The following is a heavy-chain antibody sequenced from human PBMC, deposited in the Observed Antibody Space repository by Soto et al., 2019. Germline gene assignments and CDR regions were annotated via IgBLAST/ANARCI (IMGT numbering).Heavy chain of an antibody. CDR3: ARVRIAAAGGIYYYYGMDV. D-gene: IGHD6-13*01. V-gene: IGHV1-18*01. CDR2: ISAYNGNT. CDR1: GGTFSSYA. J-gene: IGHJ6*02. Sequence: ASVKVSCKASGGTFSSYAISWVRQAPGQGLEWMGWISAYNGNTNYAQKLQGRVTMTTDTSTSTAYMELRSLRSDDTAVYYCARVRIAAAGGIYYYYGMDVWGQGTTVTVSS.